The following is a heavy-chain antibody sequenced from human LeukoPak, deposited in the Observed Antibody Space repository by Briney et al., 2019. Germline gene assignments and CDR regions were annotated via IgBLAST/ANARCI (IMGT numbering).Heavy chain of an antibody. CDR1: GYTFTGYY. J-gene: IGHJ4*02. Sequence: ASVKVSCKASGYTFTGYYMHWVRQAPGQGLEWMGWISPNSGGTNYAQKFQGRVTMTRDTSISTAYMELSRLRSDDTAVYYCARILTRGSYYFDYWGQGTLVTVSS. CDR3: ARILTRGSYYFDY. V-gene: IGHV1-2*02. D-gene: IGHD7-27*01. CDR2: ISPNSGGT.